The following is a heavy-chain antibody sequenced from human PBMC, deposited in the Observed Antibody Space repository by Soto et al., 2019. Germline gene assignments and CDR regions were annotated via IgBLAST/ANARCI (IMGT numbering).Heavy chain of an antibody. CDR2: IYYSGST. Sequence: SATLSLTCTVSGGSISSSSYYWGWIRQPPGKGLEWIGSIYYSGSTYYNPSLKSRVTISVDTSKNQFSLKLSSVTAADTAVYYCARHGEFGSGSYSFDYWGQGTLVTVSS. V-gene: IGHV4-39*01. CDR3: ARHGEFGSGSYSFDY. CDR1: GGSISSSSYY. J-gene: IGHJ4*02. D-gene: IGHD3-10*01.